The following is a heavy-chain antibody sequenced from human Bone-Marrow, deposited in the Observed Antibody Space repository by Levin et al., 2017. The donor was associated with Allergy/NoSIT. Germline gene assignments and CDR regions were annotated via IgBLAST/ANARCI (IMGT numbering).Heavy chain of an antibody. V-gene: IGHV3-7*01. D-gene: IGHD2-2*01. CDR1: GFTFSSYW. Sequence: GGSLRLSCAASGFTFSSYWMSWVRQAPGKGLEWVANIKQDGSEKYYVDSVKGRFTISRDNAKNSLYLQMNSLRAEDTAVYYCARAFRYCSSTSCYGLPNDYWGQGTLVTVSS. CDR3: ARAFRYCSSTSCYGLPNDY. CDR2: IKQDGSEK. J-gene: IGHJ4*02.